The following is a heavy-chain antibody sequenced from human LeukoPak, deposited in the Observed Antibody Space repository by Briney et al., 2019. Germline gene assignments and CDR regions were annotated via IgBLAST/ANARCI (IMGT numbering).Heavy chain of an antibody. Sequence: PSETLSLICAVYGGSFSGYYWSWIRQPPGKGLEWIGEINHSGSTNYNPSLKSRVTISVDTSKNQFSLKPSSVTAADTAVYYCARRGRLRTFDYWGQGTLVTVSS. CDR2: INHSGST. V-gene: IGHV4-34*01. CDR1: GGSFSGYY. J-gene: IGHJ4*02. CDR3: ARRGRLRTFDY. D-gene: IGHD3-3*01.